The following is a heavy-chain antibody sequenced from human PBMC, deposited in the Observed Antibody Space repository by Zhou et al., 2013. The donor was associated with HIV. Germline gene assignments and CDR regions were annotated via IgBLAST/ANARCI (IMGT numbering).Heavy chain of an antibody. CDR3: ATQRYSSSWKKDYYGMDV. CDR2: INPNSGGT. V-gene: IGHV1-2*02. D-gene: IGHD6-13*01. CDR1: GYTFTGYY. Sequence: QVQLVQSGAEVKKPGASVKVSCKASGYTFTGYYMHWVRQAPGQGLEWMGWINPNSGGTNYAQKFQGRVTMTRDMSISTAYMELSRLRSDDTAVYYCATQRYSSSWKKDYYGMDVWGQGTTVTVSS. J-gene: IGHJ6*02.